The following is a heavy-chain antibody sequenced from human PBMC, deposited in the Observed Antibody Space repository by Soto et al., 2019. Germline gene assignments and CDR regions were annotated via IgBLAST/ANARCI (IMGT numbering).Heavy chain of an antibody. CDR1: GGSISRSDYY. V-gene: IGHV4-30-4*01. CDR2: IDYSGSA. CDR3: ARELTGYSYGPGEVY. Sequence: SETLSLTCTVSGGSISRSDYYWTWIRQPPGKDLEWIGSIDYSGSAYYNPSLRSRLTLSVDTSKNQCSLTVRSIPAADTAVYFCARELTGYSYGPGEVYWGQGSLVTVSS. J-gene: IGHJ4*02. D-gene: IGHD5-18*01.